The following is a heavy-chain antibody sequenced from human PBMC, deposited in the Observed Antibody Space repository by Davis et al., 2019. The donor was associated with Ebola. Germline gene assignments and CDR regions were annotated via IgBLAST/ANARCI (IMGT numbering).Heavy chain of an antibody. V-gene: IGHV3-7*03. J-gene: IGHJ4*02. CDR3: ARETGDDFWSGYHDY. Sequence: GGSLRLSCAASGFTFSSYWMSWVRQAPGKGLEWVANIKQDGSEKYYVDSVKGRFTISRDNAKNSLYLQMNSLRAEDTAVYYCARETGDDFWSGYHDYWGQGTLVTVSS. D-gene: IGHD3-3*01. CDR1: GFTFSSYW. CDR2: IKQDGSEK.